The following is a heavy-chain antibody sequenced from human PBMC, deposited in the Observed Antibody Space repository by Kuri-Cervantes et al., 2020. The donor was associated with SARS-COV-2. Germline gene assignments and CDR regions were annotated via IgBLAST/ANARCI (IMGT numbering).Heavy chain of an antibody. J-gene: IGHJ4*02. CDR1: GYTLTELA. D-gene: IGHD6-6*01. CDR2: FDPVDGET. V-gene: IGHV1-24*01. Sequence: ASVKVSCKVSGYTLTELAMHWVRQAPGKGLEWMGGFDPVDGETIYAQKFQGRVTMTEDTSTDTAYMELSSLRSEDTAVYYCATDFGYSSLSHADYWGQGTLVTVSS. CDR3: ATDFGYSSLSHADY.